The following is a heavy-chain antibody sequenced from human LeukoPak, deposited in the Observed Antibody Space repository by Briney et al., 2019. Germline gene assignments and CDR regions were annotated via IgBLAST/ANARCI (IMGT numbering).Heavy chain of an antibody. CDR3: ARDRVERITMVRGATWWFDP. V-gene: IGHV1-69*01. D-gene: IGHD3-10*01. CDR1: GGTFSSYA. CDR2: IIPIFGTA. Sequence: SVKVSCKASGGTFSSYAISWVRQAPGQGLEWMGGIIPIFGTANYAQKFQGRVTITADESTSTAYMELSSLRSEDTAVYYCARDRVERITMVRGATWWFDPWGQGTLVTVSS. J-gene: IGHJ5*02.